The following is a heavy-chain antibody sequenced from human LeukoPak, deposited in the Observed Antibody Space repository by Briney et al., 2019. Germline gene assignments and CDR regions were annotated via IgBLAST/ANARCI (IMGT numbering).Heavy chain of an antibody. D-gene: IGHD4-11*01. CDR2: ISAYNGNT. Sequence: ASVKVSCKASGYTLTSYGISWVRQAPGQGLEWMGWISAYNGNTNYAQKLQGRVTMTTDTSTSTAYMELRSLRSDDTAVYYCASSYSATPVTTRGVKIYYYGMDVWGQGTTVTVSS. V-gene: IGHV1-18*01. J-gene: IGHJ6*02. CDR1: GYTLTSYG. CDR3: ASSYSATPVTTRGVKIYYYGMDV.